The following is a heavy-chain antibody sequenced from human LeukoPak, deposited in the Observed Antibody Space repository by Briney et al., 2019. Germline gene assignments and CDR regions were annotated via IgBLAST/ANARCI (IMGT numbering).Heavy chain of an antibody. CDR3: AKDRGYSGYDDT. D-gene: IGHD5-12*01. Sequence: GGSLRLSCAASGFTFSSYAMSWVRQAPGKGLEWVSAISGSGARTYYADSMKGRFTISRDNSKNTLYLQMNSLRAEDTAVYYCAKDRGYSGYDDTWGQGTLVIVSS. CDR1: GFTFSSYA. V-gene: IGHV3-23*01. J-gene: IGHJ5*02. CDR2: ISGSGART.